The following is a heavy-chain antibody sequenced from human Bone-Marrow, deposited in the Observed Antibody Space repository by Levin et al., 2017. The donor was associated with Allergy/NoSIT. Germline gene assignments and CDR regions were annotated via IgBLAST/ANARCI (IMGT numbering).Heavy chain of an antibody. CDR1: GFNFDDFD. CDR2: ISWNSGRA. D-gene: IGHD6-25*01. J-gene: IGHJ4*02. CDR3: AKDILVAPSRFSGGVFDY. V-gene: IGHV3-9*01. Sequence: GGSLRLSCATSGFNFDDFDMHWVRQAPGKGLEWVSVISWNSGRADYADSVRGRFTISRDNAKRSLDLQMTGLRPDDTAFYYCAKDILVAPSRFSGGVFDYWGQGALVTVSA.